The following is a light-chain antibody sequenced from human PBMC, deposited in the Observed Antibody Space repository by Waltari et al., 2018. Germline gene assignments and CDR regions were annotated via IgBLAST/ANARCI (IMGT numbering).Light chain of an antibody. V-gene: IGKV3-20*01. CDR3: QQYGSSVLYT. CDR1: QSLTKRY. Sequence: EVVLTQSPDTLSLSPGERATLSCRASQSLTKRYLAWYQQKPGRAPRLLIYGASSRAAGIPDRFCGGGSGTDFTLTISRLEPEDFAVYYCQQYGSSVLYTFGQGTKLEIK. CDR2: GAS. J-gene: IGKJ2*01.